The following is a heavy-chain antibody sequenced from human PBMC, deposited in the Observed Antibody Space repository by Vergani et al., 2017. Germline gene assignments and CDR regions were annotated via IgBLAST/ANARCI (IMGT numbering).Heavy chain of an antibody. CDR2: INPSGGST. V-gene: IGHV1-46*01. CDR1: GYTFTSYY. CDR3: AILSSIIQLWPNAFDV. Sequence: QVQLVQSGAEVKKPGASVKVSCKASGYTFTSYYMHWVRQAPGQGLEWMGIINPSGGSTGYAQKFQGRVTMTRDTSTSTVYMELSSLRAEDTAVYYCAILSSIIQLWPNAFDVWGPGTVVTVSS. J-gene: IGHJ3*01. D-gene: IGHD3-16*02.